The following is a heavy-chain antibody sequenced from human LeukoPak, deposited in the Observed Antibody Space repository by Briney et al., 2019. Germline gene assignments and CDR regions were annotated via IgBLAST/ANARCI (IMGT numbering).Heavy chain of an antibody. CDR2: IRSKAYGGTT. J-gene: IGHJ4*02. CDR3: TRVLAYPVSDY. D-gene: IGHD2-21*01. V-gene: IGHV3-49*04. Sequence: GGSLRLPCTASGFTFGDYAMSWVRQAPGKGLEWVGFIRSKAYGGTTEYAASVKGRFTISRDDSKSIAYLQMNSLKTEDTAVYYCTRVLAYPVSDYWGQGTLVTVSS. CDR1: GFTFGDYA.